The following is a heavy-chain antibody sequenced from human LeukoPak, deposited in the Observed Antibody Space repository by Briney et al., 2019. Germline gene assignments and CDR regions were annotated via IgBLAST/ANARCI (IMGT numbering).Heavy chain of an antibody. CDR3: AKQLGYCSDGSCYFPY. Sequence: GASVKVSCKASGYTLTSYYLHWVRQAPGQGLEWMAIINPSGGSTSHAQKFQGRVTMTRDTSASTVYMELSSLRSEDTAVYYCAKQLGYCSDGSCYFPYWGQGTLVTVSS. D-gene: IGHD2-15*01. CDR2: INPSGGST. V-gene: IGHV1-46*01. CDR1: GYTLTSYY. J-gene: IGHJ4*02.